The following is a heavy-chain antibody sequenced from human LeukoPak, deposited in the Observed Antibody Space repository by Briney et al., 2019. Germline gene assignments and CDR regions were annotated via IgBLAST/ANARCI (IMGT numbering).Heavy chain of an antibody. CDR2: IRSKAYGGTT. V-gene: IGHV3-49*04. Sequence: GGSLRLSCTASGFTFGDYAMSWVRQAPGKGLEWVGFIRSKAYGGTTEYAASVKGRFTISRDDSKSIAYLQMNSLKTEDTAVYYCTSEKAAAGIWSSEGSFDYWGQGTLVTVSS. D-gene: IGHD6-13*01. CDR1: GFTFGDYA. CDR3: TSEKAAAGIWSSEGSFDY. J-gene: IGHJ4*02.